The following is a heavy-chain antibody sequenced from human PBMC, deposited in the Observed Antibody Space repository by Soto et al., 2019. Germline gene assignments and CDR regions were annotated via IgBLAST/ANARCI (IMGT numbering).Heavy chain of an antibody. CDR3: ARGYAAARLVY. D-gene: IGHD6-6*01. CDR2: INHSGST. CDR1: GGSLSGYY. J-gene: IGHJ4*02. Sequence: SETLSLTSAVYGGSLSGYYWSWIRQPPGKGLEWIGEINHSGSTNYNPSLKSRVTISVDTSKNQFSLKLSSVTAADTAVYYCARGYAAARLVYWGQGTLVTVSS. V-gene: IGHV4-34*01.